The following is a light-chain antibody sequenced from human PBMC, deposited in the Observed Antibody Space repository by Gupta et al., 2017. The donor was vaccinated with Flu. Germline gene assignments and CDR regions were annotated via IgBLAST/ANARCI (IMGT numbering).Light chain of an antibody. CDR2: EVK. Sequence: SALPHPASVSGSPGHSITLSRTGPSSDVGGYNYLSWPQQHPGKGPKLMIYEVKERPSGVSNRFSGSQSGDTASLTVSGLKAEDEDDYYCSANSNFWVFGGGTKLTVI. V-gene: IGLV2-14*01. J-gene: IGLJ3*02. CDR1: SSDVGGYNY. CDR3: SANSNFWV.